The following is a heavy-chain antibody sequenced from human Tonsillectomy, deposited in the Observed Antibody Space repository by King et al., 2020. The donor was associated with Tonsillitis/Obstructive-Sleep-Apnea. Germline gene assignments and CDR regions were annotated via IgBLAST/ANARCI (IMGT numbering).Heavy chain of an antibody. CDR3: ARDGSYYDFWSGYYSRPFDI. J-gene: IGHJ3*02. V-gene: IGHV4-31*03. CDR1: GGSISSGGYY. D-gene: IGHD3-3*01. Sequence: QLQESGPGLVKPSQTLSLTCTVSGGSISSGGYYWSWIRQHPGKGLEWIGYIYYSGSTYYNPSLKSRVTISVDTSMNQFSLKLSSVTAADTAVYYCARDGSYYDFWSGYYSRPFDIWGQGTMVTVSS. CDR2: IYYSGST.